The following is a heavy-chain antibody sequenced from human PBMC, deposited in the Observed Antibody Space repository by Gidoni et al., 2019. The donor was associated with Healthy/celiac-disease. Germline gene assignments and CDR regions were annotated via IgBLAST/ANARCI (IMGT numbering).Heavy chain of an antibody. CDR3: ARESVVVPAAMPGWFDP. Sequence: QVQLQESGPGLVKPSQTLSLTCTVSGGSISSGGYYWSWIRQHPGKGLEWIGYIYYSGSTYYNPSLKSRVTISVDTSKNQFSLKLSSVTAADTAVYYCARESVVVPAAMPGWFDPWGQGTLVTVSS. V-gene: IGHV4-31*03. CDR2: IYYSGST. CDR1: GGSISSGGYY. D-gene: IGHD2-2*01. J-gene: IGHJ5*02.